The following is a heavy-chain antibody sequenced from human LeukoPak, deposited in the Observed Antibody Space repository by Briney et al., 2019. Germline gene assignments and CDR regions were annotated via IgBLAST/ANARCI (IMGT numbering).Heavy chain of an antibody. V-gene: IGHV3-21*01. CDR2: ISGSSSYI. CDR3: ARDRDYYDSSGYKEVSAFDI. J-gene: IGHJ3*02. D-gene: IGHD3-22*01. Sequence: GGSLRLSCAASGFTFSGYDMNWVRQAPGKGLEWVSSISGSSSYIYYADSVKGRFTISRDNAKNSLYLQMNSLRAEDTAVYYCARDRDYYDSSGYKEVSAFDIWGQGTMVTVSS. CDR1: GFTFSGYD.